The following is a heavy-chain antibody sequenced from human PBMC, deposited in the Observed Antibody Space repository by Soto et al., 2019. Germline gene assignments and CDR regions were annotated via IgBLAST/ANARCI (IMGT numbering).Heavy chain of an antibody. J-gene: IGHJ4*02. Sequence: QAQLVESGGALVEPGGSLRLSCEASGFIFSANYMTWIRQAPGKGLEWVSYIGGTSNVIYYADSVKGRFTISRDNAKNSLYLQMNSLRAEDTAGYYCARVGLSAADFDYWGQGAPVTVSS. V-gene: IGHV3-11*01. D-gene: IGHD6-25*01. CDR1: GFIFSANY. CDR3: ARVGLSAADFDY. CDR2: IGGTSNVI.